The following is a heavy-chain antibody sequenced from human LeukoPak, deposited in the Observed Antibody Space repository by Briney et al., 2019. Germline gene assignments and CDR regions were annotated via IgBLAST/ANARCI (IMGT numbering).Heavy chain of an antibody. Sequence: GGSLRLPCAASGFTFSSYSMNWVRQAPGKGLEWVSYISSSSSTIYYADSVKGRFTISRDNSKNTLYLQMNSLRAEDTAVYYCAEGSPRDQTDRHFDYWGQGTLVTVSS. J-gene: IGHJ4*02. V-gene: IGHV3-48*01. D-gene: IGHD2-2*01. CDR1: GFTFSSYS. CDR2: ISSSSSTI. CDR3: AEGSPRDQTDRHFDY.